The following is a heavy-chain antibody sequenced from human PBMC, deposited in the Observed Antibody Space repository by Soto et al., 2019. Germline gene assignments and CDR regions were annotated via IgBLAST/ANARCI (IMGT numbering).Heavy chain of an antibody. CDR1: GYTFTSYY. V-gene: IGHV1-46*01. CDR3: ARDVDIAVAGTGGLDP. Sequence: QVQLVQSGAEVKKPGASVKVSCKASGYTFTSYYMHWVRQAPGQGLEWMGIINPSGGSTSYAQKFKGRVTMTRDTSTSTVYMELSSLRSEDTAVYYCARDVDIAVAGTGGLDPWGQGTLVTVSS. J-gene: IGHJ5*02. CDR2: INPSGGST. D-gene: IGHD6-19*01.